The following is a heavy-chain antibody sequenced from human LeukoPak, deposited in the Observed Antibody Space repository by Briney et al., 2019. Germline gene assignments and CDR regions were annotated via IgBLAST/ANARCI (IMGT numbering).Heavy chain of an antibody. CDR2: IYYSGST. D-gene: IGHD1-7*01. CDR3: ASHITGTTVWFDP. CDR1: GGSISSSSYY. V-gene: IGHV4-39*01. J-gene: IGHJ5*02. Sequence: SETLSLTCTVSGGSISSSSYYWGWIRQPPGKGLEWIGSIYYSGSTYYNPSLKSRVTISVDTSKNQFSLKLSSVTAADTAVYYCASHITGTTVWFDPGGQGTLVTVSS.